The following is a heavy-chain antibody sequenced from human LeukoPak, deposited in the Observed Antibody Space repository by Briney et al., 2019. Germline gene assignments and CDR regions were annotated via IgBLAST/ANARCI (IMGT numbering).Heavy chain of an antibody. J-gene: IGHJ4*02. Sequence: GGSLRLSCAASGFAFNSFAMNWVHQAPGKGLEWVSSISNSDGSSHYADFVKGRFTISRDNSKNTLHLQMNSLRAEDTAVYYCAKSLGVGGYTRYKGFDQWGQGTLVTVSS. D-gene: IGHD3-16*02. V-gene: IGHV3-23*01. CDR3: AKSLGVGGYTRYKGFDQ. CDR2: ISNSDGSS. CDR1: GFAFNSFA.